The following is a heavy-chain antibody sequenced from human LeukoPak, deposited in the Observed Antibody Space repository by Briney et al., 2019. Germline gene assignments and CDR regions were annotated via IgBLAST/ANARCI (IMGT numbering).Heavy chain of an antibody. CDR2: IYYRGNT. CDR1: GGSISSYTFY. J-gene: IGHJ4*02. V-gene: IGHV4-39*01. CDR3: ARSSVQFTFDF. D-gene: IGHD4-11*01. Sequence: SETLSLTCIVSGGSISSYTFYWGWIRQAQGKGLEWIGSIYYRGNTYYNPSLKTRVTVSVDTSKNQFSLKLSSVTAADTALYYCARSSVQFTFDFWGQGTLVTVSS.